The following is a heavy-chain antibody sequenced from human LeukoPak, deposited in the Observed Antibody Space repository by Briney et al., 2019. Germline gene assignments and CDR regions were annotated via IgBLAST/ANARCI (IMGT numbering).Heavy chain of an antibody. Sequence: KSGGSLRLSCAASGFTFSNAWMNWVRQAPGKGLGWVGRIKSKTDGGTTDYAAPVKGRFTISRDESENTLYLQMNSLKNEDTAVYFCTTDGLRDMTSTGTLYGMDVWGQGTTVTVSS. CDR1: GFTFSNAW. J-gene: IGHJ6*02. V-gene: IGHV3-15*07. CDR3: TTDGLRDMTSTGTLYGMDV. CDR2: IKSKTDGGTT. D-gene: IGHD1-7*01.